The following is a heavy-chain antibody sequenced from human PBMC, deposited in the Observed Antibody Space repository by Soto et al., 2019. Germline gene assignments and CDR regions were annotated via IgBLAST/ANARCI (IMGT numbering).Heavy chain of an antibody. V-gene: IGHV1-18*01. CDR3: ARVRGGVLRVLEWYISPPFDY. Sequence: QVQLVQSGAEVKKPGASVKVSCKASGYTFTSYGISWVRQAPGQGLEWMGRISAYNGDTNYAQKLQGRVTMTTDTSTSTAYMEKRSLRSDDTAVYYCARVRGGVLRVLEWYISPPFDYWGQGTLVTVSS. J-gene: IGHJ4*02. CDR2: ISAYNGDT. D-gene: IGHD3-3*01. CDR1: GYTFTSYG.